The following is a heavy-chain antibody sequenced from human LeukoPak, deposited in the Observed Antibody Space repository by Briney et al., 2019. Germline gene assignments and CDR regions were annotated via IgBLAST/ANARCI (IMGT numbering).Heavy chain of an antibody. J-gene: IGHJ4*02. Sequence: GTSLRLSCAASGFTFSNAWMTWVRQAPGKGLEWVGRIKSKTDGGTTDYAAPVKGRFTISRDDSKNTLYLQMNSLKTEDTAVYYCTREAVTANGYFDYWGQGTLVTVSS. CDR2: IKSKTDGGTT. V-gene: IGHV3-15*01. CDR3: TREAVTANGYFDY. CDR1: GFTFSNAW. D-gene: IGHD2-21*02.